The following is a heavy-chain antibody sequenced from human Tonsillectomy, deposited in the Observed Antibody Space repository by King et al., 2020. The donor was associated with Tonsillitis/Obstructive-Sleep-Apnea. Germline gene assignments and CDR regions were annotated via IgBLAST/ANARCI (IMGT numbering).Heavy chain of an antibody. CDR1: GGSFSGYY. Sequence: HVQLQQWGAGLLKPSETLSLTCAVYGGSFSGYYWSWSRQPPGKGLEWIGEINHSGSTNYNPSLKSRVTISVDTSKNQFSLKLSSVTAADTAVYYCARGYCSSTSCYPYYYYMDVWGKGTTVTVSS. D-gene: IGHD2-2*01. V-gene: IGHV4-34*01. J-gene: IGHJ6*03. CDR2: INHSGST. CDR3: ARGYCSSTSCYPYYYYMDV.